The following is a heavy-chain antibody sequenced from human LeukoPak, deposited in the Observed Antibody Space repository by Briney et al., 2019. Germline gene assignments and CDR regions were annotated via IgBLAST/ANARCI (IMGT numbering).Heavy chain of an antibody. Sequence: PGRSLRLSCAASGFTFSSYGMHWVRQAPGKGLEWVAVISYDGSNKYYADSVKGRFTISRDNSKNTLYLQMNSLRAEDTAVYYCARDSTYYYDSSGYYAGYFDLWGRGTLVTVSS. V-gene: IGHV3-30*03. CDR1: GFTFSSYG. CDR3: ARDSTYYYDSSGYYAGYFDL. CDR2: ISYDGSNK. D-gene: IGHD3-22*01. J-gene: IGHJ2*01.